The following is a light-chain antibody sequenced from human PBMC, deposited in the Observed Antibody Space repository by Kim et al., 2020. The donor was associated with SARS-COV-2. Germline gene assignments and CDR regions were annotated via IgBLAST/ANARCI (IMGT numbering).Light chain of an antibody. CDR1: SSDVRGSDS. V-gene: IGLV2-14*03. CDR3: SSYSSSNTLAV. CDR2: DVN. J-gene: IGLJ1*01. Sequence: SITISCIGISSDVRGSDSVCWYQQYPGKAPKLVIFDVNKRPSGVSTRFSGSKSGNTASLTISGLQAEDGADFYCSSYSSSNTLAVFGGGTKVTVL.